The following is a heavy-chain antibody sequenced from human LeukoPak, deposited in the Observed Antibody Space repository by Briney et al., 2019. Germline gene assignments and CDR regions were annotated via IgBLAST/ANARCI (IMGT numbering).Heavy chain of an antibody. CDR3: VKDAPTHCYGDYLVY. CDR1: GFTFSSYA. J-gene: IGHJ4*02. D-gene: IGHD4-17*01. Sequence: PGGSLRLSCSASGFTFSSYAMHWVRQAPGKGLEYASAISSNGGITYYADSVKGRFTISRDNSKNTLYLQMSSLRAEDTAVYYRVKDAPTHCYGDYLVYWGQGTLVTVSS. V-gene: IGHV3-64D*06. CDR2: ISSNGGIT.